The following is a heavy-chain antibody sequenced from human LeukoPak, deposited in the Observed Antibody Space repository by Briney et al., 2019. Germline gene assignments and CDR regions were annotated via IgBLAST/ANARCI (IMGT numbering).Heavy chain of an antibody. CDR2: IYYSGST. CDR3: ARQVGSYSPFDY. CDR1: GGSISSYY. J-gene: IGHJ4*02. Sequence: SETLSLTCTVSGGSISSYYWSWIRQPPGKGLEWIGYIYYSGSTNYNPSLKSRVTISVDTSKNQFSLKLSSVTAADTAVYYCARQVGSYSPFDYWGQGPLVTVSS. V-gene: IGHV4-59*08. D-gene: IGHD1-26*01.